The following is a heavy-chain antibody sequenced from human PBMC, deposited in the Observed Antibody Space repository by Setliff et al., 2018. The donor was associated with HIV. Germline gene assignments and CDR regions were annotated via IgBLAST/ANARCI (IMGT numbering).Heavy chain of an antibody. CDR3: VREYSGVYPDFSFYIDV. V-gene: IGHV4-61*09. CDR1: GGSLNSGYDY. CDR2: IYSAGST. Sequence: NPSETLSLTCTVSGGSLNSGYDYWTWIRQPAGKGLEWIGHIYSAGSTDYNPSLKSRVTMSVDMSKNQVSLKLRSVTAADMAIYYCVREYSGVYPDFSFYIDVWGKGTTVTVS. J-gene: IGHJ6*03. D-gene: IGHD5-12*01.